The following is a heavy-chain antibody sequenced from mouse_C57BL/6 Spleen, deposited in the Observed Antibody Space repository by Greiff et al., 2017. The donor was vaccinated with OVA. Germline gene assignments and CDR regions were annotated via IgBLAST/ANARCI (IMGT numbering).Heavy chain of an antibody. CDR2: IDPETGGT. D-gene: IGHD1-1*01. CDR3: TRRGGSSSYFDY. J-gene: IGHJ2*01. Sequence: QVHVKQSGAELVRPGASVTLSCKASGYTFTDYEMHWVKQTPVHGLEWIGAIDPETGGTAYNQKFKGKAILTADKSSSTAYMELRSLTSEDSAVYYCTRRGGSSSYFDYWGQGTTLTVSS. CDR1: GYTFTDYE. V-gene: IGHV1-15*01.